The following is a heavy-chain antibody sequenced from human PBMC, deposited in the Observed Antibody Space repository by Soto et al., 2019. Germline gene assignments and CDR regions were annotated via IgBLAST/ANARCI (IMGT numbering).Heavy chain of an antibody. Sequence: ASVKVSCKASGYTFTSYGISWVRQAPGQGLEWMGWISAYNGNTNYAQKLQGRVTMTTDTSTSTAYMELRSLRSDDTAVYYCARLIAVAGKVGWFDPWGQGTLVTVSS. CDR2: ISAYNGNT. J-gene: IGHJ5*02. CDR3: ARLIAVAGKVGWFDP. D-gene: IGHD6-19*01. CDR1: GYTFTSYG. V-gene: IGHV1-18*04.